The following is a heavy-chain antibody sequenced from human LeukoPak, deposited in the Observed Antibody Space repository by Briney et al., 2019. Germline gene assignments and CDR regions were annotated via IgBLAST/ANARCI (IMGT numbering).Heavy chain of an antibody. CDR1: GHPINSAYY. D-gene: IGHD3-10*01. CDR2: LYHPDST. V-gene: IGHV4-38-2*01. J-gene: IGHJ6*03. CDR3: ARQFDSYFYYYLDI. Sequence: SETLSLTCAVSGHPINSAYYWVWIRQPPGKGLDWIGSLYHPDSTYYNPSLESRVTMSVDTSRNQFSLKLSFVTAADTAVYYCARQFDSYFYYYLDIWGTGTTVTVSS.